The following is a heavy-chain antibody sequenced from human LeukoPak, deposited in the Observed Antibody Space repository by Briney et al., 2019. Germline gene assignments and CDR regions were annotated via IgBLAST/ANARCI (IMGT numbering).Heavy chain of an antibody. CDR2: IYYSGST. D-gene: IGHD2-15*01. V-gene: IGHV4-59*01. CDR3: ARNVEGYCSGGSCYYYSYYMDV. Sequence: PSETLSLTCTVSGGSISSYYWSWIRQPPGKGLEWIGYIYYSGSTNYNPSLKSRVTISVDTSKNQFSLKLSSVTAADTAVYYCARNVEGYCSGGSCYYYSYYMDVWGKGTTVTVPS. J-gene: IGHJ6*03. CDR1: GGSISSYY.